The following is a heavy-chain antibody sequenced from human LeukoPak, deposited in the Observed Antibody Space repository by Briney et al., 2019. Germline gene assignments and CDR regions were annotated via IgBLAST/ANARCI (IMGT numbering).Heavy chain of an antibody. CDR3: ANGIEGAVIDAFDI. CDR2: ISYDGSNK. V-gene: IGHV3-30*18. J-gene: IGHJ3*02. CDR1: GFTFSSYG. Sequence: GGSLRLSCAASGFTFSSYGMHWVRQAPGKGLEWVAVISYDGSNKYYADSVKGRFTISRDNSKNTLYLQMNSLRAEDTAVYYCANGIEGAVIDAFDIWGQGTKVTVSS. D-gene: IGHD2-21*01.